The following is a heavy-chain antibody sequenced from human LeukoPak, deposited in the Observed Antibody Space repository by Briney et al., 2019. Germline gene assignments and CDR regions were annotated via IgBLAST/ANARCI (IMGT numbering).Heavy chain of an antibody. Sequence: ASVKVSCKASGYTFTGYYMHWVRQAPGQGLEWMGRINPNSGGTNYAQKFQGGVTMTRDTSISTAYMELSRLRSDDTAVYYCAREGKNSGRHYNWFDPWGQGTLVTVSS. CDR1: GYTFTGYY. V-gene: IGHV1-2*06. D-gene: IGHD1-26*01. CDR3: AREGKNSGRHYNWFDP. J-gene: IGHJ5*02. CDR2: INPNSGGT.